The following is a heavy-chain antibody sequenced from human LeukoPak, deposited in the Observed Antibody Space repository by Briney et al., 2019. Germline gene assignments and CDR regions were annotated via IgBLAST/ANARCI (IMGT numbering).Heavy chain of an antibody. CDR2: IKQDGSEK. CDR1: GFTFISYW. V-gene: IGHV3-7*03. Sequence: PGGSLRLSCAASGFTFISYWMSWVRQAPGKGLEWVANIKQDGSEKYYVGSVKGRFTISRDNAKNSLYLQMNSLRAENTALYYCAKAGGSGYYNDAFDIWGQGTMVTVSS. CDR3: AKAGGSGYYNDAFDI. D-gene: IGHD3-22*01. J-gene: IGHJ3*02.